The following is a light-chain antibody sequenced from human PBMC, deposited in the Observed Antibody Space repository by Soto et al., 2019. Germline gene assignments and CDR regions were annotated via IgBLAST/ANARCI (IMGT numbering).Light chain of an antibody. CDR2: WAS. V-gene: IGKV4-1*01. CDR1: QSVFYSSNNKNY. Sequence: DIVMTQSPESLAVSLGERATINCKSSQSVFYSSNNKNYLTWYQQKPGQPPKLLIYWASTRESGVPDRFSGSGSETDFTLTISSPQAEDVAVYYCQQYYSLPLTFGGGTKVEIK. CDR3: QQYYSLPLT. J-gene: IGKJ4*01.